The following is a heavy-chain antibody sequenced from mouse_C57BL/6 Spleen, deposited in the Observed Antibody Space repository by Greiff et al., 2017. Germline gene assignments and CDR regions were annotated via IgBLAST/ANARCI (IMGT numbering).Heavy chain of an antibody. CDR3: ARGYGAY. J-gene: IGHJ3*01. V-gene: IGHV1-81*01. CDR1: GYTFTSYG. Sequence: QVQLQHSGAELARPGASVKLSCKASGYTFTSYGISWVKQRTGQGLEWIGEIYPRSGNTYYNEKFKGKATLTADKSSSTAYMELRSLTSEDSAVYFCARGYGAYWGQGTLVTVSA. D-gene: IGHD2-10*02. CDR2: IYPRSGNT.